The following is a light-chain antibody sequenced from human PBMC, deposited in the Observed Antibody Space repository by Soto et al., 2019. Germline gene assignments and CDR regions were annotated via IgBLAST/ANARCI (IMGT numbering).Light chain of an antibody. Sequence: EIVLRHSPGTLSLSPGETDTLSCRASQSVSNNYLAWYQQKPGQAPRLLIYGASNRATGIPDRFSGSGSGTDFTLTISRLEPEDFAVYYCQQYGSSGTFGQGTKVDIK. CDR3: QQYGSSGT. CDR1: QSVSNNY. V-gene: IGKV3-20*01. J-gene: IGKJ1*01. CDR2: GAS.